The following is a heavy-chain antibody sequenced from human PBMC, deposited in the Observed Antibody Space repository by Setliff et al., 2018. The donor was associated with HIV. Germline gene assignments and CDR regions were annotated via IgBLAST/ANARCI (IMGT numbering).Heavy chain of an antibody. D-gene: IGHD2-21*01. CDR3: ARRDSETSEATFDH. CDR2: INHSGST. J-gene: IGHJ4*02. V-gene: IGHV4-34*01. CDR1: GESFSGYY. Sequence: SETLSLTCAVYGESFSGYYWNWIRQPPGKGLEWVAEINHSGSTKYNPSLKSRVTISADTSKNQFSLQWSSLEPLDTATYYCARRDSETSEATFDHWGPGTLVTVSS.